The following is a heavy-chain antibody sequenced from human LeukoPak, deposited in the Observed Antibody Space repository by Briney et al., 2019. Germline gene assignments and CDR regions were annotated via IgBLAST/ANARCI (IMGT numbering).Heavy chain of an antibody. J-gene: IGHJ4*02. CDR2: IYSSGST. CDR3: ARHRYTSSSSYFDF. D-gene: IGHD6-6*01. Sequence: PSETLPLTCTVSGGSISGYYWSWIRQPPGKGLEWIGYIYSSGSTNYNPSLKSRVTISVDPSKNQFSLRLSSVTAADTAVYYCARHRYTSSSSYFDFWGQGTLVTVSS. V-gene: IGHV4-59*08. CDR1: GGSISGYY.